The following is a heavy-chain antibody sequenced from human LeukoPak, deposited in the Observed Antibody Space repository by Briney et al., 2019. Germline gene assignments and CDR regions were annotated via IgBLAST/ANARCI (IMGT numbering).Heavy chain of an antibody. V-gene: IGHV4-61*09. CDR1: GGSISSGSYY. J-gene: IGHJ4*02. CDR2: IYSSGNT. Sequence: SETLSLTCTVSGGSISSGSYYWSWIRQLAGKGLEWIGHIYSSGNTNYNPSLKRRLTMSIDTSKKQFSLKLRSVTAADTAVYYCASERIAVTADTIVRYYFDSWGQGTLVTVSS. D-gene: IGHD6-19*01. CDR3: ASERIAVTADTIVRYYFDS.